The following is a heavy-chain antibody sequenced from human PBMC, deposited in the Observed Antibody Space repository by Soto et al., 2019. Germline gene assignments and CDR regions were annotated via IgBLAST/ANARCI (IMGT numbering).Heavy chain of an antibody. CDR2: IIPIFGTA. D-gene: IGHD3-22*01. V-gene: IGHV1-69*13. CDR1: GGTFSSYA. CDR3: ARDRGPSSGYYPYWFDP. Sequence: SVKVSCKASGGTFSSYAISWVRQAPGQGLEWMGEIIPIFGTANYAQKFQGRVTITADESTSTAYMELSSLRSEDTAVYYCARDRGPSSGYYPYWFDPWGQGTLVTVPQ. J-gene: IGHJ5*02.